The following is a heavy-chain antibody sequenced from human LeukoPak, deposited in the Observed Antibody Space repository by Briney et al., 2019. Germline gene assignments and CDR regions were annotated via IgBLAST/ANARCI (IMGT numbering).Heavy chain of an antibody. Sequence: ASVKVSCKASGYTFTGYYMHWVRQAPGQGLEWMGWVNPNSGGTNYAQKFQGRVTMTRDTSISTAYMELSRLRSDDTAVYYCATGITGTFSTRGYSGYVYYMDVWGKGTTVTVSS. D-gene: IGHD5-12*01. CDR1: GYTFTGYY. V-gene: IGHV1-2*02. CDR2: VNPNSGGT. J-gene: IGHJ6*03. CDR3: ATGITGTFSTRGYSGYVYYMDV.